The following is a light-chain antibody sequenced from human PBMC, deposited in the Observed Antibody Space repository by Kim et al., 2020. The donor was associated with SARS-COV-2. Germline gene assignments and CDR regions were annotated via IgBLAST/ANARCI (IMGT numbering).Light chain of an antibody. J-gene: IGLJ2*01. CDR1: SSDVGGYNY. CDR2: DVN. V-gene: IGLV2-14*04. Sequence: GQSIAISCTGTSSDVGGYNYVSWYQQHPGKAPKLMICDVNKRPSGVSDRFSGSKSGNTASLTISGLQAEDEADYYCSSYTSSSTLVFGGGTKVTVL. CDR3: SSYTSSSTLV.